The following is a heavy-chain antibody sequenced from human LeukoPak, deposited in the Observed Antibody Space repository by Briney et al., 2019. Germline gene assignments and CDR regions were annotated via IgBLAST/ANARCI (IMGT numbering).Heavy chain of an antibody. Sequence: SETLSLTCTVSGGSISSYYWAWVRQPPGKGLEWIGTVFYNGATQYSPSLRSRVTISIDTSTNQFSLKLTSVTAADTAVYYCARGYSYGYPIGWFDPWGQGTLVTVSS. V-gene: IGHV4-39*07. CDR1: GGSISSYY. CDR2: VFYNGAT. J-gene: IGHJ5*02. D-gene: IGHD5-18*01. CDR3: ARGYSYGYPIGWFDP.